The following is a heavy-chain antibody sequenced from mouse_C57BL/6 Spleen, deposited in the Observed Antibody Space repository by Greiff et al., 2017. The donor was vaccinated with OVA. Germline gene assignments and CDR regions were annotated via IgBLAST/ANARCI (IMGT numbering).Heavy chain of an antibody. CDR1: GYSITSGYY. J-gene: IGHJ1*03. Sequence: EVQLQESGPGLVKPSQSLSLTCSVTGYSITSGYYWNWIRQFPGNKLEWMGYISYDGSNNYNPSLKNRISITRDTSKNQFFLKLNSVTTEDTATYYCARDRVTTVSPWYFDVWGTGTTVTVSS. CDR3: ARDRVTTVSPWYFDV. D-gene: IGHD1-1*01. V-gene: IGHV3-6*01. CDR2: ISYDGSN.